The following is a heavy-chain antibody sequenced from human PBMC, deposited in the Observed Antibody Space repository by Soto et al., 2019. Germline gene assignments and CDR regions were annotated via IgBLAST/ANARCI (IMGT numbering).Heavy chain of an antibody. V-gene: IGHV4-4*02. CDR1: GGSISSSNW. CDR2: IYHSGST. J-gene: IGHJ6*02. CDR3: ARDMVRGYYYAMDV. D-gene: IGHD3-10*01. Sequence: SDTLCLTCSVSGGSISSSNWWSWVRQPPGKGLEWIGEIYHSGSTNYNPSLKSRVTISVDKSKNQFSLKLSSVTDADTAVYYCARDMVRGYYYAMDVRGQGTSVS.